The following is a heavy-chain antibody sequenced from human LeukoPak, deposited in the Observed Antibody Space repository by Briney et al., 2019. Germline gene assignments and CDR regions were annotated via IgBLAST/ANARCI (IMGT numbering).Heavy chain of an antibody. V-gene: IGHV1-18*01. CDR2: ISAYNGNT. CDR1: GYTLTNYA. CDR3: ARTTHGYSSGWYDAFDI. J-gene: IGHJ3*02. Sequence: EASVKVSCKASGYTLTNYAIYWVRQAPGQRLEWMGWISAYNGNTNYAQKLQGRVTMTTDTSTSTAYMELRSLRSDDTAVYYCARTTHGYSSGWYDAFDIWGQGTMVTVSS. D-gene: IGHD6-19*01.